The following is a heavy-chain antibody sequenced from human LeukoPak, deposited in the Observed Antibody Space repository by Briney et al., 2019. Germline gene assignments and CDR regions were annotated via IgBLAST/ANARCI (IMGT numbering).Heavy chain of an antibody. CDR3: AKSRSYPYPGRDGYNYFDY. CDR1: GFTFSSYA. V-gene: IGHV3-23*01. D-gene: IGHD5-24*01. CDR2: ISGSGGST. J-gene: IGHJ4*02. Sequence: GGSLRLSCAASGFTFSSYAMSCVRQAPGKGLEWVSAISGSGGSTYYADSVKGRFTISRDNSKNTLYLQMNSLRAEDTAVYYCAKSRSYPYPGRDGYNYFDYWGQGTLVTVSS.